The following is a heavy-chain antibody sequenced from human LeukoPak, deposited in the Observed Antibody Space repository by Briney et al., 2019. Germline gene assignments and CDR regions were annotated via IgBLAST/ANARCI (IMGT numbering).Heavy chain of an antibody. CDR2: ISYDGSNK. CDR1: GFTFGSYA. D-gene: IGHD6-13*01. CDR3: ARGKTIAAAGTDYYYYGMDV. Sequence: PGGSLRLSCAASGFTFGSYAMHWVRQAPGKGLEWVAVISYDGSNKYYADSVKGRFTISRDNSKNTLYLQMNSLRAEDTAVYYCARGKTIAAAGTDYYYYGMDVWGQGTTVTVSS. V-gene: IGHV3-30*04. J-gene: IGHJ6*02.